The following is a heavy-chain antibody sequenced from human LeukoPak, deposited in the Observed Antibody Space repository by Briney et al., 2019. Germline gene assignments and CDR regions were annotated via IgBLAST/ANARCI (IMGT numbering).Heavy chain of an antibody. V-gene: IGHV4-39*01. D-gene: IGHD1-20*01. J-gene: IGHJ4*02. Sequence: KSSETLSLTCTLSAGSISRSTYYWGWIRQPPGKGLEWIESIYYSGSTYYSPSLPSQVPISVDTSKNQFALRRSAVAAADTAVYYCARHNWNGGVDYWGQGTLVTVSS. CDR2: IYYSGST. CDR3: ARHNWNGGVDY. CDR1: AGSISRSTYY.